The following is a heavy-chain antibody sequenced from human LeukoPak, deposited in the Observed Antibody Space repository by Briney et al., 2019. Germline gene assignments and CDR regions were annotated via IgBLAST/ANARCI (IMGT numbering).Heavy chain of an antibody. D-gene: IGHD1-26*01. Sequence: GGSLRLSCSASTFTFTDYSMSWVRQAPGKGLEWVSVVSGDGASTYYADSVKGRFTTYRDNLRHIVYLQMPSLRPDDTAVYFCVKDGAQPGYYFDFWGQGTLVTVSS. CDR1: TFTFTDYS. CDR3: VKDGAQPGYYFDF. CDR2: VSGDGAST. J-gene: IGHJ4*02. V-gene: IGHV3-23*01.